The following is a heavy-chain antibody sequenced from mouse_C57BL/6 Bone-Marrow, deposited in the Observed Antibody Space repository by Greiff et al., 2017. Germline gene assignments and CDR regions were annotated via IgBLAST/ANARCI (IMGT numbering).Heavy chain of an antibody. D-gene: IGHD2-4*01. V-gene: IGHV1-9*01. J-gene: IGHJ3*01. Sequence: VQLQQSGAELMKPGASVKLSCKATGYTFTGYWIEWVKQRPGHGLEWIGEILPGSGSTNYNEKFKGKATFTADTSSNTAYMQLSSLTPEDSAIYYCARGGSDYDGAYWGQGSLVTVSA. CDR1: GYTFTGYW. CDR3: ARGGSDYDGAY. CDR2: ILPGSGST.